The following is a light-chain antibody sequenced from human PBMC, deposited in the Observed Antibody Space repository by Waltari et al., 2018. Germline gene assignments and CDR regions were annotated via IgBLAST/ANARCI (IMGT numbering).Light chain of an antibody. CDR2: AAS. CDR1: QTIRSTF. CDR3: HQYDGAPET. J-gene: IGKJ1*01. V-gene: IGKV3-20*01. Sequence: EIVLTQSPGTLSLSPGERAPLPCRASQTIRSTFLAWYQQKPGQAPRLLIYAASSRATGTPDRFSGSGSGTDFTLTISSLEPEDFAVYYCHQYDGAPETFGQGTRLEI.